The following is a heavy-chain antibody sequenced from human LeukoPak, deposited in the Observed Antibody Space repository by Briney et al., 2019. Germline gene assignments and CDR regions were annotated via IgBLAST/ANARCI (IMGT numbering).Heavy chain of an antibody. Sequence: GASVKVSCKASAYTFTSYGISWVRQAPGQGLEWMGGIIPIFGTANYAQKFQGRVPITADKSTSTAYMELSSLRSEDTAVYYCARTPSHYEDAFDIWGQGTMVTVSS. CDR2: IIPIFGTA. CDR3: ARTPSHYEDAFDI. D-gene: IGHD4-17*01. V-gene: IGHV1-69*06. J-gene: IGHJ3*02. CDR1: AYTFTSYG.